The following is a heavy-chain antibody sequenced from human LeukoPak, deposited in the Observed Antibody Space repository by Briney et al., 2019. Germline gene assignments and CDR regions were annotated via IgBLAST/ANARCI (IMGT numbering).Heavy chain of an antibody. CDR1: GGSISSSSYY. J-gene: IGHJ3*02. CDR2: IYYSGST. Sequence: KPSETLSLTCTVSGGSISSSSYYWGWIRQPPGKGLEWIGSIYYSGSTYYNPSLKSRVTISVDTSKNQFSLKLSSVTAADTAVYYCARHVPPVVVVAATSEGGRGFPFDIWGQGTMVTVSS. D-gene: IGHD2-15*01. CDR3: ARHVPPVVVVAATSEGGRGFPFDI. V-gene: IGHV4-39*01.